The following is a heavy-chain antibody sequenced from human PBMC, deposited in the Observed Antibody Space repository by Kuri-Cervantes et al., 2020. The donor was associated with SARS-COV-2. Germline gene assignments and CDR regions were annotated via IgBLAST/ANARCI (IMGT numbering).Heavy chain of an antibody. CDR1: GGSISSYY. Sequence: SETLSLTCTVSGGSISSYYWSWIRQPPGKPLEWIGYLYNSGNTNYNPSFKSRVTISKDASNNRFSLRLSSVTAADTAVYYCARVGGATYGVVVYYYYYMDVRGKGTTVTVSS. CDR3: ARVGGATYGVVVYYYYYMDV. CDR2: LYNSGNT. J-gene: IGHJ6*03. V-gene: IGHV4-59*01. D-gene: IGHD3-3*01.